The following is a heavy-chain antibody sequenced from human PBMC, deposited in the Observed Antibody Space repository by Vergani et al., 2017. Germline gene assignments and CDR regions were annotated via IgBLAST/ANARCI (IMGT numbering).Heavy chain of an antibody. D-gene: IGHD5-18*01. CDR2: INHSGST. CDR3: ARGLQARDSCGLHYYYYGMDV. V-gene: IGHV4-34*01. CDR1: GGSFSGYY. J-gene: IGHJ6*02. Sequence: QVQLQQWGAGLLKPSETLSLTCAVYGGSFSGYYWSWIRQPPGKGLEWIGEINHSGSTNYNPSLKSRVTISVDTSKNQFSLKLSSVTAADTAVYYCARGLQARDSCGLHYYYYGMDVWSQGTTVTVSS.